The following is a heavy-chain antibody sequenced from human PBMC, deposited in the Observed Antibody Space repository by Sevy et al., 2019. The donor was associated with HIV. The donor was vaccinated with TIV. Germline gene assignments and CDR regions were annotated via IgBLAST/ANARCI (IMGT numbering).Heavy chain of an antibody. J-gene: IGHJ4*02. CDR1: GYTFTGYY. Sequence: ASVKVSCKASGYTFTGYYMHWVRQAPGQGLEWMGWINPNSGGTNYAQKFQGRVTMTRDTSISTAYRELSRLRSDDTAVYYCARDFSPPPQWLPDYWGQGTLVTVSS. CDR3: ARDFSPPPQWLPDY. V-gene: IGHV1-2*02. D-gene: IGHD6-19*01. CDR2: INPNSGGT.